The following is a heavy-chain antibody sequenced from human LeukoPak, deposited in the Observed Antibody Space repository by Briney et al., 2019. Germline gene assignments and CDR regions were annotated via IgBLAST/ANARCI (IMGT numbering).Heavy chain of an antibody. V-gene: IGHV3-23*01. J-gene: IGHJ4*02. CDR3: AKDPDYDILTGYYYFDY. D-gene: IGHD3-9*01. CDR1: GFTFSSYS. Sequence: GGSLRLSCAASGFTFSSYSMNWVRQAPGKGQEWVSAISGSGGSTYYADSVKGRFTISRDNSKNTLYLQMNSLRAEDTAVYYCAKDPDYDILTGYYYFDYWGQGTLVTVSS. CDR2: ISGSGGST.